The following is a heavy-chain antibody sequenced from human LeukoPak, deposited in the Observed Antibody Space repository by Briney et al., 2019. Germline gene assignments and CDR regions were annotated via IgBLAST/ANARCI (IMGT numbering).Heavy chain of an antibody. CDR3: ARDRSRTFTMIEPDAFDI. CDR2: IIPIFGTA. D-gene: IGHD3-22*01. CDR1: GGTFSSYA. J-gene: IGHJ3*02. V-gene: IGHV1-69*05. Sequence: SVKVSCKAPGGTFSSYAISWVRQAPGQGLEWMGGIIPIFGTANYAQKFQGRITITTDESTSTAYMELSSLRSEDTAVYYCARDRSRTFTMIEPDAFDIWGQGTMVTVSS.